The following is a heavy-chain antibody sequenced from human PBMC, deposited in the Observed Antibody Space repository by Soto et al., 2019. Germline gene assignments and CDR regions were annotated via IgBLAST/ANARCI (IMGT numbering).Heavy chain of an antibody. CDR3: ARGSRLRPGDYYGMDV. D-gene: IGHD6-25*01. CDR1: GDSVSSNSAA. Sequence: SQTLSLTCAISGDSVSSNSAAWNWIRQSPSRGLEWLGRTYYRSKWYNDYAVSVKSRITINPDTSKDQFSLQLNSVTPEDTAVYYCARGSRLRPGDYYGMDVWRQGTTVTVSS. J-gene: IGHJ6*02. CDR2: TYYRSKWYN. V-gene: IGHV6-1*01.